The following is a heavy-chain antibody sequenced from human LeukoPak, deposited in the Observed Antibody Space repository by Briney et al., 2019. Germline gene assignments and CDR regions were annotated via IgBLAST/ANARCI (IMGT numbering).Heavy chain of an antibody. D-gene: IGHD6-19*01. CDR1: GGSISTSSYY. CDR3: ARTYSSGWYVFDY. CDR2: IFYSGST. Sequence: PSETLSLTCTVSGGSISTSSYYWGWVRQPPGKGLEWIGNIFYSGSTYYSPSLKSRVTISLDTSRNQFSLKLSSVTAADTAVYYCARTYSSGWYVFDYWGQGTLVTVSS. V-gene: IGHV4-39*01. J-gene: IGHJ4*02.